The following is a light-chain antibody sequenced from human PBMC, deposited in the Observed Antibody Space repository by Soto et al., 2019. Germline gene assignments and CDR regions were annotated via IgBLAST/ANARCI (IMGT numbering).Light chain of an antibody. CDR1: SSNIGRNY. J-gene: IGLJ1*01. CDR2: RND. Sequence: QPVLTQPPSASGTPGQRVTISCSGSSSNIGRNYVYWYQQLPGTAPKLLIYRNDQRPSGVPDRLSGSKSGTSASLAISGLRSEDEADYYCAAWDDSLSGLYVFGTGTKLTVL. V-gene: IGLV1-47*01. CDR3: AAWDDSLSGLYV.